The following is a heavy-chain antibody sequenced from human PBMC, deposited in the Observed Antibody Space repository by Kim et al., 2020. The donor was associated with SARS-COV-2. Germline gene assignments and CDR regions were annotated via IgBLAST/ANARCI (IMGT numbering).Heavy chain of an antibody. V-gene: IGHV4-59*01. J-gene: IGHJ4*02. D-gene: IGHD6-19*01. Sequence: SETLSLTCTVSGGSISSYYWSWIRQPPGKGLEWIGYIYYSGSTNYNPSLKSRVTISVDTSKNQFSLKLSSVTAADTAVYYCARSRAGWLLNFDYWGQGTLVTVSS. CDR2: IYYSGST. CDR3: ARSRAGWLLNFDY. CDR1: GGSISSYY.